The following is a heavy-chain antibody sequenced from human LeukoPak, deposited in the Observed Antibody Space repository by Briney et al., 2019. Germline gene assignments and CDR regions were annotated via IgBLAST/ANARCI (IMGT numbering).Heavy chain of an antibody. CDR1: GYTFTSYS. J-gene: IGHJ5*02. D-gene: IGHD3-10*01. V-gene: IGHV1-18*01. CDR2: ITSYNGNT. CDR3: ARGSNYYGSGNYYAFDP. Sequence: ASVNVSCKASGYTFTSYSINWVRQAPGQGLEWMGWITSYNGNTNYAHKLQGRVTMTTDTSTSTAYMELRSLRSDDAAVYYCARGSNYYGSGNYYAFDPWGQGTLVTVSS.